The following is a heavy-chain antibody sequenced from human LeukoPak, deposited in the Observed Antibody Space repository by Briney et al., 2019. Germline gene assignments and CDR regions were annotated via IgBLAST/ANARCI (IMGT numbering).Heavy chain of an antibody. CDR3: ARRGAPDCSGGSCYEVDY. D-gene: IGHD2-15*01. V-gene: IGHV4-39*01. CDR2: IYYSGST. J-gene: IGHJ4*02. CDR1: GGSISSSSYY. Sequence: SETLSLTCTVSGGSISSSSYYWGWIRQPPGKGLEWIGSIYYSGSTYSNPSLQSRVTISVDTFKNQFSLKLSSVTAADTAVYYCARRGAPDCSGGSCYEVDYWGQGTLVTVSS.